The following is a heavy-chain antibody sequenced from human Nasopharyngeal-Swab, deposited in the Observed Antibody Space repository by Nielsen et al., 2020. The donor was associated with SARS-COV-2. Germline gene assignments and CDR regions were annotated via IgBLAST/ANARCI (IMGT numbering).Heavy chain of an antibody. CDR2: ISSSGSTI. CDR1: GFTFSSYE. V-gene: IGHV3-48*03. J-gene: IGHJ6*02. Sequence: GESLKISCAASGFTFSSYEMNWVRQAPGKGLEWVSYISSSGSTIDYADSVKGRFTISRDNAKNSLYLQMNSLRAEDTAVYYCARNPPGIAVAGYYYYYGMDVWGQGTTVTVSS. CDR3: ARNPPGIAVAGYYYYYGMDV. D-gene: IGHD6-19*01.